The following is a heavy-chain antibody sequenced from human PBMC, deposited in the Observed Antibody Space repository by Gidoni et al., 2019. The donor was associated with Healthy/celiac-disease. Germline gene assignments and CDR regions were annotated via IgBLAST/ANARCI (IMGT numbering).Heavy chain of an antibody. V-gene: IGHV1-46*01. J-gene: IGHJ4*02. CDR1: GYTFTSYY. CDR2: IKPSGGST. CDR3: ARDFRLGVPGGY. Sequence: VQLVQSGAEVKKPGASVKVSCKASGYTFTSYYMHWVRQAPGQGLEWMGIIKPSGGSTSYAQKFQGRVTMTRDTSTSTVYMELSSLRSEDTAVYYCARDFRLGVPGGYWGQGTLVTVSS. D-gene: IGHD3-16*01.